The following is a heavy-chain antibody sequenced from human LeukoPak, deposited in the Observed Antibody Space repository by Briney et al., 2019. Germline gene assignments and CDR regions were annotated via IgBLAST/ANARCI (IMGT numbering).Heavy chain of an antibody. D-gene: IGHD3-22*01. Sequence: SSETLSLTCTVSGGSISSSSYYWGWIRQPPGKGLEWIGSIYYSGRTYDRPSLKRRVTMSVDTSKNQFSLKLSSVTAADTAVYYCARDRYARSGYYWFDYWGQGTLVTVSS. CDR2: IYYSGRT. V-gene: IGHV4-39*07. CDR1: GGSISSSSYY. J-gene: IGHJ4*02. CDR3: ARDRYARSGYYWFDY.